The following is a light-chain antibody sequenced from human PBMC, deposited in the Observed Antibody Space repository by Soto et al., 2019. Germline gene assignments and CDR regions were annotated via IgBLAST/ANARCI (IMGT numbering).Light chain of an antibody. J-gene: IGLJ2*01. Sequence: QSVLTQPPSASGSPGQSVAISCTGTSSDVGGYNYVSWYQQHPGKAPKLMIYEVNKRPSGVPDRFSGSKSGNTASLTVSGLQAEDEADYYCASWDDNLNGPVFGRGTKLTVL. CDR2: EVN. CDR3: ASWDDNLNGPV. CDR1: SSDVGGYNY. V-gene: IGLV2-8*01.